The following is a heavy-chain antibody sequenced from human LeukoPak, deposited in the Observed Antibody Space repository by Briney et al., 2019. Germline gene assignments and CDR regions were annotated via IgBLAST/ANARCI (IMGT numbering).Heavy chain of an antibody. CDR3: ARGLRLPSRSTPAVPHV. V-gene: IGHV4-34*01. CDR2: INRSGTT. CDR1: GGSFSDYY. J-gene: IGHJ6*04. D-gene: IGHD2/OR15-2a*01. Sequence: SETLSLTCAVYGGSFSDYYWNWIRQPPGKGVEWIGEINRSGTTNYNPSLKSRVTISVDTSKNQFSLRLSSVTAADTAVYYCARGLRLPSRSTPAVPHVWGKGTTVTVSA.